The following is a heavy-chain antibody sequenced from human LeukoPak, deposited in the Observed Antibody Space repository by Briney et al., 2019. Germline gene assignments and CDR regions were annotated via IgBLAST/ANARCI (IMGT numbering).Heavy chain of an antibody. CDR2: LSGDSDIT. D-gene: IGHD6-6*01. CDR1: GFSFSSYA. J-gene: IGHJ4*02. V-gene: IGHV3-23*01. CDR3: AKSRQVGYSSSSAGFDY. Sequence: GGSLRLSCTASGFSFSSYAMNWVRQAPGKGLEWLSILSGDSDITHYADSVKGRSTISRDNSKNTLYLQMNSLRAEDTAVYYCAKSRQVGYSSSSAGFDYWGQGTLVTVSS.